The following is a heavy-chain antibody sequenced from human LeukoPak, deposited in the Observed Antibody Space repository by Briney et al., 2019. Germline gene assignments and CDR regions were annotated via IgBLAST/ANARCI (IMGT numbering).Heavy chain of an antibody. D-gene: IGHD6-19*01. J-gene: IGHJ4*02. CDR2: ISYDGSSK. V-gene: IGHV3-30*09. Sequence: GGSLRLSCAASGFIFGVYAMPWVRQAPGKGLEWVAVISYDGSSKYYADSVKGRFAISRDNSKNTLSMQMNSLKAEDTAVYYCAKDGYSSGSMIDYWCQGTLVTVSS. CDR3: AKDGYSSGSMIDY. CDR1: GFIFGVYA.